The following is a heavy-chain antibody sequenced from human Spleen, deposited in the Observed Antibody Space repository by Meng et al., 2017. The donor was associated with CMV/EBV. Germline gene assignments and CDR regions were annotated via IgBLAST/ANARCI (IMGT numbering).Heavy chain of an antibody. V-gene: IGHV3-49*04. Sequence: GESLKISCTASGFTFGDYGMNWVRQAPGKGLEWISFIRSNAYGGTTEYATSVKGRFIISRDDSKSIAYLQMNSLKIEDTAVYYCTTRYGSGWFDYWGQGTLVTVSS. J-gene: IGHJ4*02. CDR3: TTRYGSGWFDY. CDR2: IRSNAYGGTT. D-gene: IGHD6-19*01. CDR1: GFTFGDYG.